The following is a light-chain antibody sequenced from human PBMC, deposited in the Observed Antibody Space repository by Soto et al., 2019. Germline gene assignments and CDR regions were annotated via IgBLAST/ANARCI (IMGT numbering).Light chain of an antibody. CDR3: SSYTTSYTQV. CDR1: SSDVGGYNY. J-gene: IGLJ2*01. V-gene: IGLV2-14*01. CDR2: EVS. Sequence: QSVLTQPASVSGSPGQSITISCTGTSSDVGGYNYVSWYQHHPGKVPKLMIYEVSNRPLGISNRFSGSKSGNTASLTISGLQSEDEDDYYCSSYTTSYTQVFGGGTKLTVL.